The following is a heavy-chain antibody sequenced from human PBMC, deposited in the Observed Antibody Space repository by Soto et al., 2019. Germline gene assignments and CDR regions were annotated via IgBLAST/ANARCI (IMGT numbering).Heavy chain of an antibody. Sequence: QVQLVQSGAEVKKPGSSVKVSCTASGGTFNFYSISWVRQAPGQGLEWVGRVIPMVGMSEYAQKFQGRVTITADKSTSTAYMNLRSLRSEGTAVYYCATNYGSGSAHFDYGGQGTLVTVSS. J-gene: IGHJ4*02. V-gene: IGHV1-69*02. CDR1: GGTFNFYS. CDR3: ATNYGSGSAHFDY. D-gene: IGHD3-10*01. CDR2: VIPMVGMS.